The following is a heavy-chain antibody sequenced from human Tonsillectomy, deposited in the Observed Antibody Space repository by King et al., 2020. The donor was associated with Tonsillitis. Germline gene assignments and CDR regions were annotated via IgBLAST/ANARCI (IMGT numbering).Heavy chain of an antibody. J-gene: IGHJ4*02. Sequence: QLQESGPGLVKPSETLSLTCTVSGGSISSYYWNWIRQPPGKGLEWIGYMYYSGSTNYRSTNYNPSLKSRVTISVDTSKNQFSLKLSSVTAADTAVYSCARDVEYDYLWGGFDCWGQGTLVTVSS. CDR2: MYYSGSTNYRST. CDR3: ARDVEYDYLWGGFDC. D-gene: IGHD3-16*01. CDR1: GGSISSYY. V-gene: IGHV4-59*01.